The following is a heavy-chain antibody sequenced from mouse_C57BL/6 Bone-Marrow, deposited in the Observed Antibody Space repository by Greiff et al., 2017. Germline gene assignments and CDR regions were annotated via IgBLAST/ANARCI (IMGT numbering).Heavy chain of an antibody. Sequence: QVQLKESGAELVMPGASVKLSCKASGYTFTSYWMHWVKQRPGQGLEWIGEIDPSDSYTNYNQKFKGKSTLTVDKSSSTAYMQLSSLTSEDSAVYYCARGNSKGGYAMDYWGQGTSVTVSS. V-gene: IGHV1-69*01. CDR2: IDPSDSYT. CDR1: GYTFTSYW. CDR3: ARGNSKGGYAMDY. D-gene: IGHD2-5*01. J-gene: IGHJ4*01.